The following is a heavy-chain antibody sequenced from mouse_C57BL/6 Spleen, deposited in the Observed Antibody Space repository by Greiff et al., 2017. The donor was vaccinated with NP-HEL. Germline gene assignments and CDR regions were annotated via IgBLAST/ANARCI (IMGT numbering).Heavy chain of an antibody. J-gene: IGHJ2*01. V-gene: IGHV5-16*01. D-gene: IGHD1-1*01. CDR2: INYDGSST. Sequence: EVKLMESEGGLVQPGSSMKLSCTASGFTFSDYYMAWVRQVPEKGLEWVANINYDGSSTYYLDSLKSRFIISRDNAKNILYLQMSSLKSEDTATYYCARELGSSYVRYFDYWGQGTTLTVSS. CDR1: GFTFSDYY. CDR3: ARELGSSYVRYFDY.